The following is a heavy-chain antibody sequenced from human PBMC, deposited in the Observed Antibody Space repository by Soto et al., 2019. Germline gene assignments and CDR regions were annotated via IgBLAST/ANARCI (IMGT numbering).Heavy chain of an antibody. CDR2: ISRTSSHI. Sequence: EVQLMESGGGLVKPGGSLRLSCVASEFSFSTYNMNWVRQAPGEGLQWVSFISRTSSHIHYADSVQGRFTISRDNAKNSLYLEMNSLRAEDTAVYYCARDPAADGYYGMDVWGQGTTVTVSS. J-gene: IGHJ6*02. CDR1: EFSFSTYN. V-gene: IGHV3-21*01. D-gene: IGHD6-13*01. CDR3: ARDPAADGYYGMDV.